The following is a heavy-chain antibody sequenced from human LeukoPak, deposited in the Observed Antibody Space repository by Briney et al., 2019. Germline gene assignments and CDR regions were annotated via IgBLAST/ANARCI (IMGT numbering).Heavy chain of an antibody. CDR3: AREPYYYYGSGNGWFDP. CDR1: GGSISSGDYY. J-gene: IGHJ5*02. CDR2: IYYSGST. V-gene: IGHV4-30-4*01. Sequence: SETLSLTCTVSGGSISSGDYYWSWIRQPPGKGLEWIGYIYYSGSTHYNPSLKSRVTISVDTSKNQFSLKLSSVTAADTAVYYCAREPYYYYGSGNGWFDPWGQGTLVTVSS. D-gene: IGHD3-10*01.